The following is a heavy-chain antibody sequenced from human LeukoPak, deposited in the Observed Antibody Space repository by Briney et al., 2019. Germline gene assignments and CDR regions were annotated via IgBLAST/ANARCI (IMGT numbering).Heavy chain of an antibody. D-gene: IGHD2-2*01. CDR2: IYYSGST. CDR1: GGSISSYY. J-gene: IGHJ6*02. Sequence: SETLSLTCTVSGGSISSYYWSWIRQPPGKGLEWIGYIYYSGSTNYNPSLKGRVTISVDTSKNQFSLKLSSVTAADTAVYYCARHQGCSSTSCYDRDYYYYGMDVWGQGTTVTVSS. CDR3: ARHQGCSSTSCYDRDYYYYGMDV. V-gene: IGHV4-59*08.